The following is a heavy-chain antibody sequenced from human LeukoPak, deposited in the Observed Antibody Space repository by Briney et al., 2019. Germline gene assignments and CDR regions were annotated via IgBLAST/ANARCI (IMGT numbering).Heavy chain of an antibody. J-gene: IGHJ4*02. CDR1: GGSISSSSYY. D-gene: IGHD5-24*01. V-gene: IGHV4-39*07. CDR2: INHSGST. Sequence: TTSETLSLTCTVSGGSISSSSYYWGWIRQPPGKGLEWIGEINHSGSTNYNPSLKSRVTISVDTSKNQFSLKLSSVTAADTAVYYCASLVEMATMRHPSYFDYWGQGTLVTVSS. CDR3: ASLVEMATMRHPSYFDY.